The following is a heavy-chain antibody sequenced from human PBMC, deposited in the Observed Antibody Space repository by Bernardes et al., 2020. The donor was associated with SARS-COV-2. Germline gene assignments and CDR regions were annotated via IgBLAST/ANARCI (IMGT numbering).Heavy chain of an antibody. V-gene: IGHV3-30*18. D-gene: IGHD3-22*01. CDR3: AQDYYDSSVYYFWDLHRNRMDV. Sequence: GGSLRLSCEASGFTFSSHGMHWVRQAPGKGLEWVAGISYDGSNEYYADSVRGRFTISRDNSKKTLYLQMNSLRADDTAVYYCAQDYYDSSVYYFWDLHRNRMDVWGQGTTVTVSS. CDR2: ISYDGSNE. CDR1: GFTFSSHG. J-gene: IGHJ6*02.